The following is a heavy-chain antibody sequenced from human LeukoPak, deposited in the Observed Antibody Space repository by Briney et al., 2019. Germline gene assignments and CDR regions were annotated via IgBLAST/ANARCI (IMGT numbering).Heavy chain of an antibody. CDR1: GFTFSSYA. J-gene: IGHJ6*02. Sequence: GGSLRLSCAASGFTFSSYAMHWVRQAPGKGLEWVSFISSTASYKYYADSVKGRFTISRDNAKNSLYLQMNSLRAEDTAVYYCARGRSGWSPYYYYGMDVWGQGTTVTVSS. CDR2: ISSTASYK. D-gene: IGHD6-19*01. V-gene: IGHV3-21*01. CDR3: ARGRSGWSPYYYYGMDV.